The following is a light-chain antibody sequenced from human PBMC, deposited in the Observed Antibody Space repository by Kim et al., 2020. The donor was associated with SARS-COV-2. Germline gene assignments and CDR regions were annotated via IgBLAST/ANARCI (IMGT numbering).Light chain of an antibody. Sequence: SSELTQDPAVSVALGQTIRITCQGDNLRTYSASWYQQKPGQAPVLVIFAKNNRPSGIPDRFSGSSSGNTASLTITGAQAEDEADYYCKSRDSRGNLLVFGGGTQLTVL. CDR1: NLRTYS. V-gene: IGLV3-19*01. CDR2: AKN. J-gene: IGLJ2*01. CDR3: KSRDSRGNLLV.